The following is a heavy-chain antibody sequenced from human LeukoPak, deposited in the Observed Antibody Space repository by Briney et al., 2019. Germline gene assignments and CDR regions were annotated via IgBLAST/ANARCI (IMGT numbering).Heavy chain of an antibody. V-gene: IGHV3-33*01. CDR2: IWYDGSNK. Sequence: GGSLRLSCAASGFTFSSYGMHWVRQAPGKGLEWVAVIWYDGSNKYYADSVKGRFTISRDNAKNSLYLQMNSLRAEDTAVYYCARDHDYSNWFDPWGQGTLVTVSS. D-gene: IGHD4-11*01. CDR1: GFTFSSYG. CDR3: ARDHDYSNWFDP. J-gene: IGHJ5*02.